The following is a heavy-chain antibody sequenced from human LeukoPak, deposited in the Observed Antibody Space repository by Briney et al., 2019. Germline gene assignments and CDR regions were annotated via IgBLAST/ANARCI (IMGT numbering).Heavy chain of an antibody. J-gene: IGHJ4*02. CDR2: IYYSGST. Sequence: SETLSLTCTVSGGSISSYYWSWIRQPPGKGLEWIGYIYYSGSTNYNPSLKSRVTISVDTSKNQFSLKLSSVTAADTALYYCARGDFDPIYPYFDYWGQGTLVTVSS. CDR3: ARGDFDPIYPYFDY. CDR1: GGSISSYY. D-gene: IGHD3-9*01. V-gene: IGHV4-59*01.